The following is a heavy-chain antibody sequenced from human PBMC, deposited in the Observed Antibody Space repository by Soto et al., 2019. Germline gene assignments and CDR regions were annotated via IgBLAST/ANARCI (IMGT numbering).Heavy chain of an antibody. D-gene: IGHD5-12*01. Sequence: EASVKVSCKASGYTFTSYDINWVRQATGQGLERMGWMNPNSGNTGYAQKFQGRVTMTRNTSISTAYMELSSLRSEDTAVYYCARGRSDTVDPPREYSGYELYYYYYYYMDVWGKGTTVTVSS. CDR1: GYTFTSYD. CDR2: MNPNSGNT. J-gene: IGHJ6*03. V-gene: IGHV1-8*01. CDR3: ARGRSDTVDPPREYSGYELYYYYYYYMDV.